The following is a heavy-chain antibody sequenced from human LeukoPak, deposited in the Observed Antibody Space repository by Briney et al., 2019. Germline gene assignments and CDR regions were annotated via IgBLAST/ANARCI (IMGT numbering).Heavy chain of an antibody. CDR3: AKGLATAQGESAMPL. CDR2: TYYTGNA. V-gene: IGHV4-31*03. J-gene: IGHJ4*02. Sequence: SETLSLTCTVSGGSISSGSYYWTWVRQHPGEGLEWIGYTYYTGNAYYNPSLESRVTISVDMSKYQISLKLGSVTAADTAVYYCAKGLATAQGESAMPLWGQGTLVTVSS. CDR1: GGSISSGSYY. D-gene: IGHD2-2*01.